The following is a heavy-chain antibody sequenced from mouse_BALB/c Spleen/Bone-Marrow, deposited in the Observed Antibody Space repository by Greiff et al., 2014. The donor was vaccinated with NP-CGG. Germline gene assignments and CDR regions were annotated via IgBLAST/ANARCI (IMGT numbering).Heavy chain of an antibody. J-gene: IGHJ4*01. CDR1: GFTFSVFY. Sequence: EVKVEESGGGLVKPGGSLKLSCAASGFTFSVFYMYWVRQTPEKRLEWVATISDGGSYIYYPDSVKGRFTISRDDAKNNLYLQMSSLKSEDTAMYYCTRDRGVQGYAMDYWGQGTSVTVSS. CDR3: TRDRGVQGYAMDY. V-gene: IGHV5-4*02. D-gene: IGHD2-14*01. CDR2: ISDGGSYI.